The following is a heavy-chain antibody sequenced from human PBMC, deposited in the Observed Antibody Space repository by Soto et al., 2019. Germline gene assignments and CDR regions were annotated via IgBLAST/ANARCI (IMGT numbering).Heavy chain of an antibody. Sequence: QVQLVQSGAEVKKPGASVKVSCKASGYTFTSYDINWVRQATGQGLEWMGWMNPNSGNTGYAQKFQGRVTMTRNTSISTPYRERASLRLEDTAVYYCARPLRGGIWGVYLFLGFDPGGREPRVTVS. V-gene: IGHV1-8*01. CDR1: GYTFTSYD. J-gene: IGHJ5*02. CDR2: MNPNSGNT. D-gene: IGHD3-16*02. CDR3: ARPLRGGIWGVYLFLGFDP.